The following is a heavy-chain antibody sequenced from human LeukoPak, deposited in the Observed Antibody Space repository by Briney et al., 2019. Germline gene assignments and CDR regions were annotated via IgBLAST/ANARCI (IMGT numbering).Heavy chain of an antibody. Sequence: GGSLRLSCAASGFTFSSYGMHWVRQAPGKGLEWVAFIRYDGSNKYYADSVKGRFTISRDNSKNTLYPQMNSLRAEVTAVYYCAKDRGYSYGYYDYWGQGTLVTVSS. D-gene: IGHD5-18*01. V-gene: IGHV3-30*02. CDR3: AKDRGYSYGYYDY. J-gene: IGHJ4*02. CDR2: IRYDGSNK. CDR1: GFTFSSYG.